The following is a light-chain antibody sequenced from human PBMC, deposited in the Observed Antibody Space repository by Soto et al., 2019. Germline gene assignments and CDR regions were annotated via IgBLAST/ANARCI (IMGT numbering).Light chain of an antibody. Sequence: EIVLTQSPGTLSLSPGERATLSCRASQSVSSSYLAWYQQKPGQAPRLLIYGASSRATGIPDRFSGSGSGRDFPVTISRLEPEDFAVYYCRQYGSSPPFTFGRGTKVDIK. V-gene: IGKV3-20*01. J-gene: IGKJ3*01. CDR1: QSVSSSY. CDR3: RQYGSSPPFT. CDR2: GAS.